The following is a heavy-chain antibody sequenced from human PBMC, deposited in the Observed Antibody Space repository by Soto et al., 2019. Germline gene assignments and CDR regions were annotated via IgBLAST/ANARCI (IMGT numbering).Heavy chain of an antibody. CDR2: IIPILGIA. D-gene: IGHD1-1*01. CDR1: GGTFSSYT. CDR3: ARGRGGQLERPDFHRRDYYYYYYMDV. J-gene: IGHJ6*03. V-gene: IGHV1-69*02. Sequence: ASVKVSCKASGGTFSSYTISWVRQAPGQGLEWMGRIIPILGIANYAQKFQGRVTITADKSTSTAYMELSSLRSEDTAVYYCARGRGGQLERPDFHRRDYYYYYYMDVWGKGTTVTVSS.